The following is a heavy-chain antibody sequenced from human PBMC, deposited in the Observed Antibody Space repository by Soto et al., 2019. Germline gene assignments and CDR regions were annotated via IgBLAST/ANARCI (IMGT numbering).Heavy chain of an antibody. CDR3: AREAVGAYSYYYYYGMDV. CDR1: GFTFSSYG. D-gene: IGHD1-26*01. J-gene: IGHJ6*02. Sequence: GGSLRLSCAASGFTFSSYGMHWVRQAPGKGLEWVAVIWYDGSNKYYADSVKGRFTISRDNSKNTLYLQMNSLRAEDTAVYYCAREAVGAYSYYYYYGMDVWGQGTTVTVSS. V-gene: IGHV3-33*01. CDR2: IWYDGSNK.